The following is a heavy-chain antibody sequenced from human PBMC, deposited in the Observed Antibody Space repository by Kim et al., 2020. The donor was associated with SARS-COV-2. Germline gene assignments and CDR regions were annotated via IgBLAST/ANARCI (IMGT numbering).Heavy chain of an antibody. CDR2: IYYSGST. CDR3: ARLAGVVVVAATVDY. J-gene: IGHJ4*02. D-gene: IGHD2-15*01. V-gene: IGHV4-39*01. Sequence: SETLSLTCTVSGGSISSSSYYWGWIRQPPGKGLEWIGSIYYSGSTYYNPSLKSRVTISVDTSKNQFSLKLSSVTAADTAVYYCARLAGVVVVAATVDYWGQGTLVTVSS. CDR1: GGSISSSSYY.